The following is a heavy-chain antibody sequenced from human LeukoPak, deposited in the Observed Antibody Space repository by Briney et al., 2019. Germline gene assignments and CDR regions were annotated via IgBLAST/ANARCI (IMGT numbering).Heavy chain of an antibody. D-gene: IGHD3-22*01. J-gene: IGHJ5*02. V-gene: IGHV1-69*01. CDR2: IIPIFGTA. CDR1: GGTFSSYA. CDR3: ARAGDYYNSSGYYPNWFDP. Sequence: SVKVSCKASGGTFSSYAISWVRQAPGQGLEWMGGIIPIFGTANYAQKFQGRVTITADESTSTAYMELSSLRSEDTAVYYCARAGDYYNSSGYYPNWFDPWGQGTLVTVSS.